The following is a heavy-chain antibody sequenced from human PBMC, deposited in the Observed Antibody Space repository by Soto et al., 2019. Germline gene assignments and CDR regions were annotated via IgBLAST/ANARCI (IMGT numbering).Heavy chain of an antibody. CDR2: IKTDGTYA. Sequence: EVQLVESGGDLVQPGGSLRLSCAASGFTFSTYWMHWVRQAPGKGLLWVSRIKTDGTYATYADSVKGRFTISRDNAKNTRYLQMNRRRGEDAAVYYCAAGGSGYYANWGQGTLVTVSS. J-gene: IGHJ4*02. CDR3: AAGGSGYYAN. V-gene: IGHV3-74*01. D-gene: IGHD3-22*01. CDR1: GFTFSTYW.